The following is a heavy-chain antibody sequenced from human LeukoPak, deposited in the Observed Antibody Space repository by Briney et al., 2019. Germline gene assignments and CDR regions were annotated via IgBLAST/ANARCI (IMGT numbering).Heavy chain of an antibody. J-gene: IGHJ6*03. CDR3: ARILYYYGSSPYYMDV. CDR2: IYHSGTT. V-gene: IGHV4-38-2*02. Sequence: PSETLSLTCIVSGYSISSGCYWGWIRQPPGKGLEWIGSIYHSGTTYYNPSLNSRVTISVDTSKNEFSLKLNSATAADTAVYYCARILYYYGSSPYYMDVWGKGTTVTVSS. CDR1: GYSISSGCY. D-gene: IGHD3-10*01.